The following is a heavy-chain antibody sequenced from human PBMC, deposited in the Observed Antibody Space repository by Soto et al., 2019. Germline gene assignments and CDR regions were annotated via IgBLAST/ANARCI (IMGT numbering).Heavy chain of an antibody. CDR2: ISSSSSYI. J-gene: IGHJ6*02. Sequence: GGSLRLSCAASGFTFSSYSMNWVRQAPGKGLEWVSSISSSSSYIYYADSVKGRFTISRDNAKNSLYLQMNSLRAEDTAVYYCARVSRHQFLCLYYYCDGNYVCSRGTTDPVS. D-gene: IGHD3-10*02. CDR3: ARVSRHQFLCLYYYCDGNYV. CDR1: GFTFSSYS. V-gene: IGHV3-21*01.